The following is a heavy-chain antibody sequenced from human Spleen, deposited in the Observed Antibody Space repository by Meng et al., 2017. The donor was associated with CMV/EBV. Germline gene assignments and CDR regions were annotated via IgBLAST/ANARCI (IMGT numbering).Heavy chain of an antibody. D-gene: IGHD1-1*01. J-gene: IGHJ4*02. CDR3: TRDETIAYFDY. CDR2: INHNGGSA. V-gene: IGHV1-46*01. CDR1: GYTFAKYY. Sequence: ASVKVSCKASGYTFAKYYIHWVRQVPGQGLEWMGLINHNGGSATYAQKFQGRVTLTKDTSTSTVYMELSSLKSEDTAVYYCTRDETIAYFDYWGQGTLVTVSS.